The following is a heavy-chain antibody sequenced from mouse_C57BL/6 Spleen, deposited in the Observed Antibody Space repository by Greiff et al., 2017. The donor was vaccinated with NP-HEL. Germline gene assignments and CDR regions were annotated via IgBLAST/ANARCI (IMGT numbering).Heavy chain of an antibody. Sequence: QVQLQQSGAELVRPGTSVKVSCKASGYAFTNYLIEWVKQRPGQGLEWIGVINPGSGGTNYNEKFKGKATLTADKSSSTAYMQRSSLTSEDSAVYFCARETDGYYEDYWGQGTTLTVSS. V-gene: IGHV1-54*01. CDR3: ARETDGYYEDY. D-gene: IGHD2-3*01. CDR1: GYAFTNYL. CDR2: INPGSGGT. J-gene: IGHJ2*01.